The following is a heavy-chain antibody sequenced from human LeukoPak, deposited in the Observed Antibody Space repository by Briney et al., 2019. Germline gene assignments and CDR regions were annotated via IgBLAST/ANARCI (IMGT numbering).Heavy chain of an antibody. Sequence: GASVKVSCKASGYTFTGYYMHWVRQAPGQGLEWMGWINPNSGGTNYAQKFQGRVTMTRDTSISTAYMELSRLRSDDTAVYYCARGAYDCVWGRPVDYWGQGTLVTVSS. D-gene: IGHD3-16*01. J-gene: IGHJ4*02. V-gene: IGHV1-2*02. CDR3: ARGAYDCVWGRPVDY. CDR2: INPNSGGT. CDR1: GYTFTGYY.